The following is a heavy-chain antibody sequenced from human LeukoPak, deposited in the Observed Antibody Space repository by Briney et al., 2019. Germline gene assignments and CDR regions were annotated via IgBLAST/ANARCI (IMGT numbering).Heavy chain of an antibody. J-gene: IGHJ4*02. CDR2: IYYSGST. CDR3: ARGGSRSAGVY. D-gene: IGHD3-10*01. CDR1: GGSISSGDYY. V-gene: IGHV4-30-4*01. Sequence: PSETLSLTCTVSGGSISSGDYYWSWIRQPPGKGLEWIGYIYYSGSTYYNPSLKSRVTISVDTSKNQFSLKLSSVTAADTAVYYCARGGSRSAGVYWGQGTLVTVSS.